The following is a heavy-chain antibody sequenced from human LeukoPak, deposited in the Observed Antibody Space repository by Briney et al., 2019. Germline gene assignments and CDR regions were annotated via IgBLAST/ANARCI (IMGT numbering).Heavy chain of an antibody. CDR1: GDSTSNSNFY. CDR3: ARDRIEGTTGTTGWFDP. Sequence: SETLSLTCSVSGDSTSNSNFYWSWIRQPAGKGLEWIGRIYTSGSTNYNPSLKSRVTMSVDTSKNQFSLKLSSVTAADTAVYYCARDRIEGTTGTTGWFDPWGQGTLVTVSS. V-gene: IGHV4-61*02. D-gene: IGHD1-1*01. CDR2: IYTSGST. J-gene: IGHJ5*02.